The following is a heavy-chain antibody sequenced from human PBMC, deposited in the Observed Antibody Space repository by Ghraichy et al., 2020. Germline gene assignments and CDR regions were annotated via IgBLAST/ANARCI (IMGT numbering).Heavy chain of an antibody. V-gene: IGHV3-23*01. Sequence: GGSLRLSCAASAFTFSCYAMTWVRQAPGKGLEWVSTIRGSGSSTYYTDSVKGRFTISRDNSKNTLYLQMNSLRAEDTAVYYCAKDRDYYDSSGYYFNAFDIWGQGTLVTVSS. CDR2: IRGSGSST. J-gene: IGHJ3*02. D-gene: IGHD3-22*01. CDR1: AFTFSCYA. CDR3: AKDRDYYDSSGYYFNAFDI.